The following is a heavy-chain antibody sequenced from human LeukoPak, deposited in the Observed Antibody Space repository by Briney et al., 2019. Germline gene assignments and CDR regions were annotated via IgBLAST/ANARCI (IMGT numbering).Heavy chain of an antibody. J-gene: IGHJ4*02. CDR3: ARHEANGHYSFDY. Sequence: GESLKISCKGSGXRFTSYWIGWVRQMPGKGLEWMGIIYPGDSDTRYSPSFQGQVTISADKSISTAYLQWSSLKASDTAMYFCARHEANGHYSFDYWGQGTLVTVSS. D-gene: IGHD2-8*01. V-gene: IGHV5-51*01. CDR2: IYPGDSDT. CDR1: GXRFTSYW.